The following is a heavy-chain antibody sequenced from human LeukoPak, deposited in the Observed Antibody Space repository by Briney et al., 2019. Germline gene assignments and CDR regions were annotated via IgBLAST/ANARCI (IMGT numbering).Heavy chain of an antibody. D-gene: IGHD3-3*01. CDR3: AKGANYDFWSGYQYYFDY. J-gene: IGHJ4*02. CDR2: ISYDGSNK. Sequence: PGGSLRLSCAASGFTFSSYGMHWVRQAPGKGLEWVAVISYDGSNKYYADSVKGRFTISRDNSKNTLYLQMNSLRAEDTAVYYCAKGANYDFWSGYQYYFDYWGQGTLVTVSS. CDR1: GFTFSSYG. V-gene: IGHV3-30*18.